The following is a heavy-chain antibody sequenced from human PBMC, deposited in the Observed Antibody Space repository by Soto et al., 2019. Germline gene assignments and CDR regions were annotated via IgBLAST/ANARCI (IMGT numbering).Heavy chain of an antibody. V-gene: IGHV1-18*01. CDR3: VSTPSDAFDI. CDR1: GYTFTSYG. J-gene: IGHJ3*02. D-gene: IGHD3-16*02. CDR2: ISAYNGNT. Sequence: VASVKVSCKASGYTFTSYGISWVRQAPGQGLEWMGWISAYNGNTNYAQKLQGRVTMTTDTSTSTAYMELRSLRSDDTAVYYCVSTPSDAFDIWGQGTMVTVSS.